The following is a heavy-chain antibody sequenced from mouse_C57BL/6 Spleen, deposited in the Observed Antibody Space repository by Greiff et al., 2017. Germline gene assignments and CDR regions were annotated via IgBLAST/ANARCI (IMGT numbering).Heavy chain of an antibody. CDR2: IYPGDGDT. D-gene: IGHD2-4*01. CDR1: GYAFSSSW. Sequence: VQLQQSGAELVKPGASVKISCKASGYAFSSSWMNWVKQRPGKGLEWIGRIYPGDGDTNYNGKFKGKATLTADKSSSTAYMQLSSLTSEDSAVYFYASVGYDYDWLAYWGQGTLVTVSA. V-gene: IGHV1-82*01. CDR3: ASVGYDYDWLAY. J-gene: IGHJ3*01.